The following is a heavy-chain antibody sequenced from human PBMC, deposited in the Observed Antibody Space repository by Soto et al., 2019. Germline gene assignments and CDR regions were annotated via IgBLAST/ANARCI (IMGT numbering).Heavy chain of an antibody. CDR1: GGTFRSYD. J-gene: IGHJ4*02. Sequence: VQLVQSGAEVKKPGSSVKVSCEASGGTFRSYDISWVRQAPGQGLEWMGGIIPIFGTANYAQNFQGRVTVTAVESTSTSYIERSSLRTEDTAVNYCAKAGGCARRANTMVAEFAHWGQGTLVTVSS. CDR2: IIPIFGTA. D-gene: IGHD2-15*01. CDR3: AKAGGCARRANTMVAEFAH. V-gene: IGHV1-69*01.